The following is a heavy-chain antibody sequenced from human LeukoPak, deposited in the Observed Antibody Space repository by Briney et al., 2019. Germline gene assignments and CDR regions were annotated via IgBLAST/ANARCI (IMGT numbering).Heavy chain of an antibody. Sequence: GGSLRLSCAASGFTVSSNYMSWVRQAPGKGLEWVSVIYSGGSTYYADSVKGRFTISRDNSKNTLYLQMNSLRAEDTAVYYCARVASGSYYPQYYYYYYMDVWGEGSTVTVSS. CDR1: GFTVSSNY. J-gene: IGHJ6*03. D-gene: IGHD3-10*01. V-gene: IGHV3-53*01. CDR2: IYSGGST. CDR3: ARVASGSYYPQYYYYYYMDV.